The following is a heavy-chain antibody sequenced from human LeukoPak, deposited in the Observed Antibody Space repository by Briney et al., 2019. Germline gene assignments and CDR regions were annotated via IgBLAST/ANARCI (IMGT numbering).Heavy chain of an antibody. CDR2: IRYDGSNK. Sequence: PGGSLRLSCAASGFTFSSYGMHWVRQAPGKGLEWVAFIRYDGSNKYYADSVKGRFTISRDNSKNTLYLQMNSLRAEDTAVYYCAKDFADYGGNSFYYYYMDVWGKGTTVTVSS. V-gene: IGHV3-30*02. CDR1: GFTFSSYG. D-gene: IGHD4-23*01. CDR3: AKDFADYGGNSFYYYYMDV. J-gene: IGHJ6*03.